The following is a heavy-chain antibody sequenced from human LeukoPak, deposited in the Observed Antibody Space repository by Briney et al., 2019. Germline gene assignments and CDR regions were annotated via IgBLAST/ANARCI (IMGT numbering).Heavy chain of an antibody. CDR3: VPRSRGTGAFDI. D-gene: IGHD1-1*01. J-gene: IGHJ3*02. CDR2: IIPIFGAA. V-gene: IGHV1-69*13. Sequence: GASVKVSCKASGGTFSSYAISWGRQAPGQGLEWMGGIIPIFGAANYAQKFQGRVTITADESTSTAYMELSSLRSEDTAVYYCVPRSRGTGAFDIWGQGTMVTVSS. CDR1: GGTFSSYA.